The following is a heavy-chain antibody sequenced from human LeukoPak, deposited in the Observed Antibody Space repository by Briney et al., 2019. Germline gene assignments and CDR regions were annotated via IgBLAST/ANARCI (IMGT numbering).Heavy chain of an antibody. CDR2: INWNGGST. J-gene: IGHJ4*02. CDR1: GFTFNDYG. V-gene: IGHV3-20*04. D-gene: IGHD6-13*01. Sequence: GGSVKLSCAASGFTFNDYGMSWVRQAPGKGLEWVSGINWNGGSTGYADSVKGRFTISRDNAKNSVYLQMNSLRAEDTALYYCARYSSSWYHYDYWGQGTLVTVSS. CDR3: ARYSSSWYHYDY.